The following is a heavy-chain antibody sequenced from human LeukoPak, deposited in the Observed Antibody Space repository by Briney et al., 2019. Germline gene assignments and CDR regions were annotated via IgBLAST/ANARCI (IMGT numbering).Heavy chain of an antibody. V-gene: IGHV3-9*01. CDR3: AKDMSVAVAGIDY. CDR1: GFTFDDYA. J-gene: IGHJ4*02. CDR2: ISWNSGSI. D-gene: IGHD6-19*01. Sequence: GGSLRLSCAASGFTFDDYAMHWVRQAPGKGLEWVSGISWNSGSIGYADSVKGRFTISRDNAKNSLYLQMNSLRAEDTALYYCAKDMSVAVAGIDYWGQGTLVTVSS.